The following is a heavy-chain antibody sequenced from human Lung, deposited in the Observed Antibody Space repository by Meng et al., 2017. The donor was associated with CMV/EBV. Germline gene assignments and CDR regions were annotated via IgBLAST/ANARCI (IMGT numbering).Heavy chain of an antibody. J-gene: IGHJ4*02. Sequence: SETLSLXCSVSAGSISSYGSFWGWIRQPPGNGLEWIGMIYYSGGTHYNPSLKSRVIVSVDTSKKNFSLKLSSVTASDTAVYYCVRYYDRSGHHYFDYWGQGSLVTVSS. CDR3: VRYYDRSGHHYFDY. V-gene: IGHV4-39*02. CDR1: AGSISSYGSF. D-gene: IGHD3-22*01. CDR2: IYYSGGT.